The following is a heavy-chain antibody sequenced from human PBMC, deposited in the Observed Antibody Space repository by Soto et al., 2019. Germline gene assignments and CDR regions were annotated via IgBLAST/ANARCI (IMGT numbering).Heavy chain of an antibody. CDR3: ARDNPMVRGLFDY. CDR1: GGSISSYY. V-gene: IGHV4-59*01. D-gene: IGHD3-10*01. CDR2: IYYSGST. Sequence: SETLSLTCTVSGGSISSYYWSWIRQPPGKGLEWIGYIYYSGSTNYNPSLKSRITISVDTSKNQFSLKLNSVTAADTAVYYCARDNPMVRGLFDYWGQGTLVTVSS. J-gene: IGHJ4*02.